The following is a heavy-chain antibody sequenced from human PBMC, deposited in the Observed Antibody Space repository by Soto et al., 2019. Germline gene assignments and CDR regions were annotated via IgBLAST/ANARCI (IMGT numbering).Heavy chain of an antibody. J-gene: IGHJ4*02. CDR2: ISAYNGNT. CDR1: GYTFTSYG. V-gene: IGHV1-18*01. D-gene: IGHD3-10*01. Sequence: ASVKVSCKASGYTFTSYGISWVRQAPGQGLEWMGWISAYNGNTNYAQKFQGRVTITRDTSTSTAYMELSSLRSEDTAVYYCARGGPPIDYWGQGTLVTVSS. CDR3: ARGGPPIDY.